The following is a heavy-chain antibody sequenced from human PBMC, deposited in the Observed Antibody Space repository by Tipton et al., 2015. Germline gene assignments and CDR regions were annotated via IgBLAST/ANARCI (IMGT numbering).Heavy chain of an antibody. V-gene: IGHV4-59*01. J-gene: IGHJ4*02. CDR2: IYSSGRT. CDR3: AREVWYNDSTGYDY. Sequence: TLSLTCTVSGGSISTYSWNWIRQPPGKGLEWIGYIYSSGRTNYNPSLKSRVTISLDTSKNQFSLNLSSMTAADTAVYYCAREVWYNDSTGYDYWGQGTLVTVSS. CDR1: GGSISTYS. D-gene: IGHD3-22*01.